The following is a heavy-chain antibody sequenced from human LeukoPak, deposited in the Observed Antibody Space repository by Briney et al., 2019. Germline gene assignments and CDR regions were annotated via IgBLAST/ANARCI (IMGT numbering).Heavy chain of an antibody. CDR3: ARELTSPIAAGYYYYGMDV. CDR2: IYYSGST. Sequence: SETLSLTCAVYGGSFSGYYWSWIRQPPGKGLEWIGYIYYSGSTNYNPSLKSRVTISVDTSKNQFSLKLSSVTAADTAVYYCARELTSPIAAGYYYYGMDVWGQGTTVTVSS. V-gene: IGHV4-59*01. D-gene: IGHD6-25*01. J-gene: IGHJ6*02. CDR1: GGSFSGYY.